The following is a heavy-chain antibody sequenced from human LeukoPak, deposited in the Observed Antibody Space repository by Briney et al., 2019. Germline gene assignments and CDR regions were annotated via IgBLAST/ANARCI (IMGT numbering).Heavy chain of an antibody. V-gene: IGHV3-74*01. D-gene: IGHD6-13*01. CDR2: INSDGSST. Sequence: PAGSLRLSRAASGFTFSRYWMHWVRQAPGKGLVWVSRINSDGSSTTYADSVKGRFTISRDNAKNTLYLQMNSLRAEDTAVYYCAIVGLDTSSWYNFDYWGQGTLVTVSS. CDR3: AIVGLDTSSWYNFDY. CDR1: GFTFSRYW. J-gene: IGHJ4*02.